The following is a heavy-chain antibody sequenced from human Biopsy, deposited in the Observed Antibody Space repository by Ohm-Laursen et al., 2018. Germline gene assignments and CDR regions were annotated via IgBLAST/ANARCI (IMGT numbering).Heavy chain of an antibody. J-gene: IGHJ4*02. CDR2: IWYDGTNK. Sequence: SLRLSCTASGFSFSTYGIYWVRQAPGKGLEWVAAIWYDGTNKYYAESVKGRFTISRDNAKNTLYLQMNGLRAEDTAVYYCARGGFFAYSTFDYWGQGALVTVSS. D-gene: IGHD4-11*01. CDR3: ARGGFFAYSTFDY. V-gene: IGHV3-33*07. CDR1: GFSFSTYG.